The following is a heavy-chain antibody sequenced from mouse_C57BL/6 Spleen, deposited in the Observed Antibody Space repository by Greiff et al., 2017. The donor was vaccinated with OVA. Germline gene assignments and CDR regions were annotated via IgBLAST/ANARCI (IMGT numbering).Heavy chain of an antibody. CDR2: INPNNGGT. J-gene: IGHJ3*01. CDR1: GYTFTDYY. V-gene: IGHV1-26*01. CDR3: APLGRGFAY. Sequence: VQLQQSGPELVKPGASVKISCKASGYTFTDYYMNWVKQSHGKSLEWIGDINPNNGGTSYNQKFKGKATLTVDKSSSTAYMELRSLTSEDSAVYYCAPLGRGFAYWGQGTLVTVSA. D-gene: IGHD4-1*01.